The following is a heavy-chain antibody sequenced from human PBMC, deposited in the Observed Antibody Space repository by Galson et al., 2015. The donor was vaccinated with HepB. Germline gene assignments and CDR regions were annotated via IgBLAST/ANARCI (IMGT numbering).Heavy chain of an antibody. V-gene: IGHV4-59*08. CDR2: IYYSGST. D-gene: IGHD3-10*01. CDR3: ARLVDMIRVVPVEYYYGLDV. J-gene: IGHJ6*02. Sequence: SETLSLTCTVSGGSISSYYWSWIRQPPGQGLEWIGYIYYSGSTSYNPSLKSRVTISLDTSKNQFSLKLSSVTAADTAVYYCARLVDMIRVVPVEYYYGLDVWGQGTTVTVSS. CDR1: GGSISSYY.